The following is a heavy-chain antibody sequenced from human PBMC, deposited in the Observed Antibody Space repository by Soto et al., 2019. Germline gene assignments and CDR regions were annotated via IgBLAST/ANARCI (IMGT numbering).Heavy chain of an antibody. V-gene: IGHV4-30-2*01. CDR1: GGSISSGGYS. Sequence: QLQLQESGSGLVKPSQTLSLTCAVSGGSISSGGYSWRWIRQPPGKGLEWIGYMYHSGSTYYNPSLKSRATTPLDRSTNQLTTKLSSVTAADPAVYYLARVPDSWGQGTLVTVSS. CDR2: MYHSGST. CDR3: ARVPDS. J-gene: IGHJ4*02. D-gene: IGHD2-2*01.